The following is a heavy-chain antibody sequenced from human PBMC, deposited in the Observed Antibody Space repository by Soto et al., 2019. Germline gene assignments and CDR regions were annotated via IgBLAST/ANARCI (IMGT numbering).Heavy chain of an antibody. CDR3: ARDDLDTAMVSGGVDY. D-gene: IGHD5-18*01. V-gene: IGHV3-48*02. Sequence: EGSLRLSCAPSGFTFSSYSMNWVRQAPGKGLEWVSYISSSSSTIYYADSVKGRFTISRDNAKNSLYLQMNSLRDEDTAVYYCARDDLDTAMVSGGVDYWGQGTLVTVSS. J-gene: IGHJ4*02. CDR1: GFTFSSYS. CDR2: ISSSSSTI.